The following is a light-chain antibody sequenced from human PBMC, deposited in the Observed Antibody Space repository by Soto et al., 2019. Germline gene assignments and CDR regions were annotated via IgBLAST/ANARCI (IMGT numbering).Light chain of an antibody. J-gene: IGLJ2*01. CDR3: TSYAGRNNLV. CDR2: EVT. V-gene: IGLV2-8*01. CDR1: SSDVDSYNY. Sequence: QSALTQPPSASGSPGQSVTISCTGTSSDVDSYNYVSWYQQHPGKAPKLIIYEVTKRPSGVPDRFSGSKSGNTASLTVSGLQAEDEADYYCTSYAGRNNLVFGGGTKVTV.